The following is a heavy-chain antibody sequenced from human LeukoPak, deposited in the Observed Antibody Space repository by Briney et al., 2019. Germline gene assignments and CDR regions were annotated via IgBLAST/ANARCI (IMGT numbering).Heavy chain of an antibody. D-gene: IGHD6-13*01. CDR1: GGSIRSYY. CDR3: ASLATAGIGENFQH. CDR2: MFHSGST. Sequence: SETLSLTCTVSGGSIRSYYWSWIRQPPGKGLEWIGYMFHSGSTNYNPSLKSRVATAIDTSKSQFSLRLSSVTPADTAVYYCASLATAGIGENFQHWGQGTQVTVSS. J-gene: IGHJ1*01. V-gene: IGHV4-59*01.